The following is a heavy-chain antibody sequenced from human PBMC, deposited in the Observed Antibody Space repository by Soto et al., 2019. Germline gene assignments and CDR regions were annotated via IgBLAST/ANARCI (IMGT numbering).Heavy chain of an antibody. Sequence: GGSLRLSCAASGFTFGDYSLSWFRQAPGKGLEWVGSIRSKSYNGTIEYAASVKGRFIISRDDSKSIVYLQMNSLKTEDTGVYYCTRDLFSVASRAAWYYYYYMDVWGKGTTVTVSS. CDR2: IRSKSYNGTI. J-gene: IGHJ6*03. V-gene: IGHV3-49*03. CDR3: TRDLFSVASRAAWYYYYYMDV. D-gene: IGHD6-6*01. CDR1: GFTFGDYS.